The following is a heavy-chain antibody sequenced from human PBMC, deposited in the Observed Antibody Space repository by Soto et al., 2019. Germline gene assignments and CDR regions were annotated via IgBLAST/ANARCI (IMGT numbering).Heavy chain of an antibody. D-gene: IGHD3-3*01. CDR2: IIPIFGTA. CDR3: ARGVDGAISANPHYYYGMDV. V-gene: IGHV1-69*13. Sequence: ASVKVSCKASGGTFSSYAISWVRQAPGQGLEWMGGIIPIFGTANYAQKFQGRVTITADESTSTAYMELSSLRSEDTAVYYCARGVDGAISANPHYYYGMDVWGQGTTVTVSS. J-gene: IGHJ6*02. CDR1: GGTFSSYA.